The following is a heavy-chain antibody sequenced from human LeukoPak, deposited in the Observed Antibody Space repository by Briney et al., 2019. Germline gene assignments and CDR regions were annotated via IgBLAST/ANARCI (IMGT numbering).Heavy chain of an antibody. J-gene: IGHJ4*02. CDR2: INPSGGST. CDR1: GYTFTSYY. D-gene: IGHD6-19*01. V-gene: IGHV1-46*01. CDR3: AGAEAAYYYFDY. Sequence: ASVKVSCKASGYTFTSYYMHWVRQPPGQGLEWMGVINPSGGSTSYAQKFQGRVTMTRDTSTSTVYMELSSLRSEDTAVFYCAGAEAAYYYFDYWGQGTLVTVSS.